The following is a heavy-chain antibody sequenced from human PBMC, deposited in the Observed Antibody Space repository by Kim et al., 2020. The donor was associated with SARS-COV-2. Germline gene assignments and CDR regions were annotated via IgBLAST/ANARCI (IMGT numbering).Heavy chain of an antibody. Sequence: SVKVSCKASGGTFSSYAISWVRQAPGQGLEWMGGIIPIFGTANYAQKFQGRVTITADESTSTAYMELSSLRSEDTAVYYCARDHRYGPGGAYYYYGMDVWGQGTTVTVSS. J-gene: IGHJ6*02. V-gene: IGHV1-69*13. CDR2: IIPIFGTA. CDR1: GGTFSSYA. CDR3: ARDHRYGPGGAYYYYGMDV. D-gene: IGHD3-10*01.